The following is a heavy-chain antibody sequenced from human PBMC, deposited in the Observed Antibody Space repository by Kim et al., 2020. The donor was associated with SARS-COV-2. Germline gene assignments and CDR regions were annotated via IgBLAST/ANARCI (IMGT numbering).Heavy chain of an antibody. CDR1: GGSISSYY. J-gene: IGHJ5*02. CDR3: AREGDWFDP. CDR2: IYYSGST. V-gene: IGHV4-59*01. Sequence: SETLSLTCTVSGGSISSYYWSWIRQPPGKGLEWIGYIYYSGSTNYNPSLKSRVTISVDTSKNQFSLKLSSVTAADTAVYYCAREGDWFDPWGQGTLVTVSS.